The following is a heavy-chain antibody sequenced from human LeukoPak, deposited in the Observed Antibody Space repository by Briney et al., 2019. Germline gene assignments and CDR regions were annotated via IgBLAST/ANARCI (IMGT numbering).Heavy chain of an antibody. V-gene: IGHV4-61*10. CDR2: IYNSGST. J-gene: IGHJ6*03. CDR1: GGSISSGSYY. CDR3: ARGSRYYYYMDV. Sequence: SETLSLTCTVSGGSISSGSYYWTWIRQPAGKGLELIGRIYNSGSTNYNPSLKSRVTISVDTSKNQFSLKLSSVTAADTAVYYCARGSRYYYYMDVWGKGTTVTVSS.